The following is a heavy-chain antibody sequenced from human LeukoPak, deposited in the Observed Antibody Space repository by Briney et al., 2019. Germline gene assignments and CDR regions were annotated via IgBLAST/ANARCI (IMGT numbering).Heavy chain of an antibody. CDR3: ASWPVGWYGEDS. CDR2: ISSESIHL. Sequence: GGSLRLSCAASGFTFNSHMMNWVRQAPGKGLEWVASISSESIHLRYADSVKGRFTISRDTPKNTLYLQMNSLRVEDTAVYYCASWPVGWYGEDSWGQGTLVTVSS. V-gene: IGHV3-21*04. CDR1: GFTFNSHM. D-gene: IGHD6-19*01. J-gene: IGHJ4*02.